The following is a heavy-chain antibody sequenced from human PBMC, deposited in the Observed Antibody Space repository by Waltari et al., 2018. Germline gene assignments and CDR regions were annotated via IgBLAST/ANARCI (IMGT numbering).Heavy chain of an antibody. CDR3: ARVVKVTTVTTRYFDL. Sequence: QVQLQQWGAGLLKPSETLSLTCAVYGGSFRGYYWSWIRQPPGKGLEWIGEINHSGSTNYNPSLKSRVTISVDTSKNQFSLKLSSVTAADTAVYYCARVVKVTTVTTRYFDLWGRGTLVTVSS. CDR1: GGSFRGYY. V-gene: IGHV4-34*01. CDR2: INHSGST. D-gene: IGHD4-17*01. J-gene: IGHJ2*01.